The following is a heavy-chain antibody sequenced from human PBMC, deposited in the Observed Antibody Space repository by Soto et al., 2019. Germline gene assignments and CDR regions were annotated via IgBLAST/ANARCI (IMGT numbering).Heavy chain of an antibody. CDR1: GFIFGNYM. V-gene: IGHV3-23*01. J-gene: IGHJ3*02. Sequence: EVQLLESGGGLVQPGESLRLSCAVSGFIFGNYMMTWVRQAPGKGLEWVSTIRDSGDSTYYADSVKGRFTISRDNFKNTLYLQMDSLGGEDMAVYYCAPHVYCSGGSCHYDAFDIRGQGAMVTVSS. CDR2: IRDSGDST. D-gene: IGHD2-15*01. CDR3: APHVYCSGGSCHYDAFDI.